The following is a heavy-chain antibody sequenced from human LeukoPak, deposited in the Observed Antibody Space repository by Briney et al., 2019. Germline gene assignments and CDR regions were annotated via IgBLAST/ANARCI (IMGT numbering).Heavy chain of an antibody. V-gene: IGHV1-69*04. CDR3: ARARVTTGNWFDP. D-gene: IGHD4-17*01. CDR2: IIPILGIA. Sequence: SVKVSCKASGGTFSSYAISWVRQAPGQGLEWMGRIIPILGIANYAQKFQGRVTITADKSTSTAYMELSSLRSEDTAVYYCARARVTTGNWFDPWGQGTLVTVSS. J-gene: IGHJ5*02. CDR1: GGTFSSYA.